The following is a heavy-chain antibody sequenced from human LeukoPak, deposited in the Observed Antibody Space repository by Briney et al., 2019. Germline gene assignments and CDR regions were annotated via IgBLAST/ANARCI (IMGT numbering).Heavy chain of an antibody. CDR3: ARDSELLWFGETGYYFDY. CDR2: ISSSSSYI. D-gene: IGHD3-10*01. Sequence: GGSLRLSCAASGFTFSSYSMNWVRQAPGKGLEWVSSISSSSSYIYYADSVKGRFTISRDNAKNSLYLQMNSLRAEDTAVYYCARDSELLWFGETGYYFDYWGQGTLVTVSS. CDR1: GFTFSSYS. V-gene: IGHV3-21*01. J-gene: IGHJ4*02.